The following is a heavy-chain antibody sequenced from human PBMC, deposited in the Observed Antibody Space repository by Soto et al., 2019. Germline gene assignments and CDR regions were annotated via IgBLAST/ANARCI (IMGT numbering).Heavy chain of an antibody. CDR2: IYPGDSDT. Sequence: GESLKISCKGSGYSFTSYWIGWVRQMPGKGLEWMGIIYPGDSDTIYSPSFQGQVTVSADKSISTAYLQWSSLKASDTAMYYCARPTYYYGSGSYYKYYYYMDVWGKGTTVTVSS. D-gene: IGHD3-10*01. CDR1: GYSFTSYW. J-gene: IGHJ6*03. CDR3: ARPTYYYGSGSYYKYYYYMDV. V-gene: IGHV5-51*01.